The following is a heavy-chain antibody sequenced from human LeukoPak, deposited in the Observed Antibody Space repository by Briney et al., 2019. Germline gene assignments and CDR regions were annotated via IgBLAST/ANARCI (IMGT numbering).Heavy chain of an antibody. V-gene: IGHV1-69*04. CDR1: GGTFSNYP. J-gene: IGHJ5*02. CDR3: ARGLVVVAANNWFDP. Sequence: SVKVSCKVSGGTFSNYPISWVRQAPGQGLEWMRRIIPLLGIANYAQKFQGRVTITADKSSSTAYMELSSLRSEDTAVYYCARGLVVVAANNWFDPWGQGTLVTVSS. CDR2: IIPLLGIA. D-gene: IGHD2-15*01.